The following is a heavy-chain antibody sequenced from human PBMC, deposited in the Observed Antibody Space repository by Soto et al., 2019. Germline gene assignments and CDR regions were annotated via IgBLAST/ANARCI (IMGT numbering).Heavy chain of an antibody. CDR3: ARGPRGYVYYHGMDV. Sequence: ETLSLTCTVSGGSISSYYVSWIRQSAGKGLEWIGRIDTSGTTNYNPSLKSRVTMSVDASKNHFSLNLSPVTAADTAVYYCARGPRGYVYYHGMDVWGQGTTVTVSS. CDR1: GGSISSYY. V-gene: IGHV4-4*07. J-gene: IGHJ6*02. CDR2: IDTSGTT. D-gene: IGHD3-10*01.